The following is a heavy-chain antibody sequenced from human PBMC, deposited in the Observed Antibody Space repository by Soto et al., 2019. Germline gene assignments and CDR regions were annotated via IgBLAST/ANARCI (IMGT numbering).Heavy chain of an antibody. CDR2: IYYSGST. J-gene: IGHJ4*02. D-gene: IGHD6-6*01. CDR3: ARADRIAARLFDY. CDR1: GGSISSYY. V-gene: IGHV4-59*01. Sequence: SETLSLTCTVSGGSISSYYWSWIRQPPGKGLEWIGYIYYSGSTNYNPSLKSRVTISVDTSKNQFSLKLSSVTAADTAVYYCARADRIAARLFDYWGQGTLVTVSS.